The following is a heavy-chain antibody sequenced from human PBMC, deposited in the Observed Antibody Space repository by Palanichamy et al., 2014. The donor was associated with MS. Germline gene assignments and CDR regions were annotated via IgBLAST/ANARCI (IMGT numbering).Heavy chain of an antibody. J-gene: IGHJ3*01. D-gene: IGHD6-13*01. CDR2: ISYSGTT. CDR3: VRQRGSSAWYGRDALDV. CDR1: GGSVASSGFY. Sequence: QLQLQESGPGLLKPSEALSLTCSVSGGSVASSGFYWGWIRQPSNKGLEWIGMISYSGTTYFHPSLKSRITMSVDTYKHQFSLTLTSVTAADTALYFCVRQRGSSAWYGRDALDVWGQGAMVSVSS. V-gene: IGHV4-39*01.